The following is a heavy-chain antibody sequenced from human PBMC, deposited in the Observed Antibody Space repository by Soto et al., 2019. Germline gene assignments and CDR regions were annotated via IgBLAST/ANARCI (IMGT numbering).Heavy chain of an antibody. Sequence: QMQLQESGPGLVKPSGTLSLTCAVSGDSISSPKWWTWVRQPPGKGLEWIGDMLHSGTTNYNPSRKSRVTMSVDKSKNQFSLKLFSVTAADTAVYYCAYSPGWYRHDLWGPGTLVIVSS. D-gene: IGHD6-19*01. V-gene: IGHV4-4*02. CDR3: AYSPGWYRHDL. J-gene: IGHJ3*01. CDR1: GDSISSPKW. CDR2: MLHSGTT.